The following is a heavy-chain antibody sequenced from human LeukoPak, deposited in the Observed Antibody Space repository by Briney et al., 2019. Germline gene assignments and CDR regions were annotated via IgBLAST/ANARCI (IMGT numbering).Heavy chain of an antibody. Sequence: GGSLRLSCAASGFTFSSYAMSWVRQAPGKGLEWVSGISWNSGSIGYADSVKGRFTISRDNAKNSLYLQMNSLRAEDTALYYCAKVGPKYYDILTGSIRGGYFDYWGQGTLVTVSS. CDR2: ISWNSGSI. CDR1: GFTFSSYA. J-gene: IGHJ4*02. D-gene: IGHD3-9*01. V-gene: IGHV3-9*01. CDR3: AKVGPKYYDILTGSIRGGYFDY.